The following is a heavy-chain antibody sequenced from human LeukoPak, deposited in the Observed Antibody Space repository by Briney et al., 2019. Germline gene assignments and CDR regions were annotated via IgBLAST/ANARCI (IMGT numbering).Heavy chain of an antibody. D-gene: IGHD7-27*01. V-gene: IGHV1-2*02. CDR2: IHPGRGDT. Sequence: GASVKVSCKALGYTFTDHYFHWLRQAPGQGLEWMGWIHPGRGDTNYAQKFQGRVSLTRDTSISTAYMELSRLTSVDTAVYYCARDHNWGPDYWGQGTLVSVSS. CDR1: GYTFTDHY. CDR3: ARDHNWGPDY. J-gene: IGHJ4*02.